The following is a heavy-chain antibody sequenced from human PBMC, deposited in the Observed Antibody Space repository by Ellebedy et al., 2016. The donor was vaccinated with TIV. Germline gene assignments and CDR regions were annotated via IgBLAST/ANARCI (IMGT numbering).Heavy chain of an antibody. CDR1: GFTFSNYA. D-gene: IGHD3-10*01. V-gene: IGHV3-30-3*02. J-gene: IGHJ1*01. CDR2: ISYNGSNQ. CDR3: AKLGVVIRGDY. Sequence: GESLKISCAASGFTFSNYALHWVRQAPGKGLEWMAVISYNGSNQFYADSVKGRFTISSDNSKNMLYLKLNNLITEDTALYYCAKLGVVIRGDYWGQGTLVTVSS.